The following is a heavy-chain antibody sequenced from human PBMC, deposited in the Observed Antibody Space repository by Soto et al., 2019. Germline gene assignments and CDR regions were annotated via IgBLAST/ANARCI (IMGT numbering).Heavy chain of an antibody. V-gene: IGHV3-33*01. CDR2: IWYDGSNK. CDR1: GFTFSSYN. CDR3: ARDTGGMDV. Sequence: GGSLRLSCAASGFTFSSYNMHWVRQAPGKGLEWVATIWYDGSNKYYADSVKGRFTISRDNSKNTLYLQMNSLRAEDTAVYYCARDTGGMDVWGKGTTVTVSS. D-gene: IGHD3-10*01. J-gene: IGHJ6*03.